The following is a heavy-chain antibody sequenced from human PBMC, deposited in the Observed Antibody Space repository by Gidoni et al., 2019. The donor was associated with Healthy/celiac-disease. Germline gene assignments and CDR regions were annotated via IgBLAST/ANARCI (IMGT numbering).Heavy chain of an antibody. D-gene: IGHD4-17*01. CDR3: AKAHHYGDLSDFDY. CDR2: ISYDGSKK. Sequence: QVQLVESGGGVVQPGRSLRLPCAASGFTFSSYGIHWVRQAPGKWLEWVAVISYDGSKKYYADSVKGRFTISRDNSKNTLYLQMNSLRAEDTAVYYCAKAHHYGDLSDFDYWGQGTLVTVSA. CDR1: GFTFSSYG. J-gene: IGHJ4*02. V-gene: IGHV3-30*18.